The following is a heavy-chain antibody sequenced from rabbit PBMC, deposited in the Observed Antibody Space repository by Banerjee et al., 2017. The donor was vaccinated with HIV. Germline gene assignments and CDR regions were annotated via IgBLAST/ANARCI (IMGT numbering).Heavy chain of an antibody. CDR3: ARDLAGVIGWNFNF. V-gene: IGHV1S45*01. D-gene: IGHD4-1*01. Sequence: QEQLEESGGGLVKPGGTLTLTCKAPGIDFSRYYYMCWVRQAPGKGLELIACIYGGSSGSTVYATWAKGRFTISKASWTTVTLQMTSLTAADTASYFCARDLAGVIGWNFNFWGPGTLVTVS. J-gene: IGHJ4*01. CDR1: GIDFSRYYY. CDR2: IYGGSSGST.